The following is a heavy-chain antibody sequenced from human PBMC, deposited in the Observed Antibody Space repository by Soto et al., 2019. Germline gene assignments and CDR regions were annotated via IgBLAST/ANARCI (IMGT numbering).Heavy chain of an antibody. D-gene: IGHD6-13*01. V-gene: IGHV3-33*01. CDR2: IWDDGSNK. J-gene: IGHJ5*02. CDR3: ARDSSSNFGWFDP. CDR1: GFIFRTYG. Sequence: QGQLVESGGGVVQPGRSLRLSCTASGFIFRTYGMHWVRQAPGKGLEWVAVIWDDGSNKYYADSVKGRFTISRDNSKKTLYLQMNSLRAEDTAVYYCARDSSSNFGWFDPWGQGTLVTVSS.